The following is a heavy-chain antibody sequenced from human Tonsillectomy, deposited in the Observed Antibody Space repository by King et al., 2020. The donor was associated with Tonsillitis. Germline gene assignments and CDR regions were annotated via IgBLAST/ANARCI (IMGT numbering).Heavy chain of an antibody. CDR3: ANDPTDSPPDY. CDR2: ISGIDGST. V-gene: IGHV3-23*04. D-gene: IGHD4-17*01. CDR1: GFTFSNYA. J-gene: IGHJ4*02. Sequence: VQLVESGGGLVQPGGSLRLSCAVSGFTFSNYAMNWVRQAPGKGLEWVSFISGIDGSTHYADSVKGRFTISRDNSKNTLFLQMNSLRPEDTAVYYCANDPTDSPPDYWGQGTLVTVSS.